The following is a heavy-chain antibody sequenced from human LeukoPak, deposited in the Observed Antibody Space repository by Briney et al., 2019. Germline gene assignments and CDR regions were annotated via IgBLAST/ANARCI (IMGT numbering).Heavy chain of an antibody. Sequence: SVKVSCKASGGTFSSYAISWVRQAPGQGLEWMGGIIPIFGTANYAQKFQGRVTITADESTSTAYMELSSLRSEDAAVYYCASKGGVVPAHFGGWFDPWSQGTLVTVSS. J-gene: IGHJ5*02. V-gene: IGHV1-69*13. CDR3: ASKGGVVPAHFGGWFDP. CDR2: IIPIFGTA. D-gene: IGHD2-2*01. CDR1: GGTFSSYA.